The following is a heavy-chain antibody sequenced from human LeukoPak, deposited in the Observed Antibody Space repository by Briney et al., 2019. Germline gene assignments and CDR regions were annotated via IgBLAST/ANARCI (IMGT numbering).Heavy chain of an antibody. V-gene: IGHV4-34*01. CDR2: SNHSGST. Sequence: SQTLSLTCALYGGSFSGYYWSWIRKPPGKGRVWIGESNHSGSTNFTPSLKSRVTISVDPSKNQFSQKLSSVSAADTAVYYCAIGVCSSTSCYSFDPWGQGTLVTVSS. J-gene: IGHJ5*02. CDR3: AIGVCSSTSCYSFDP. CDR1: GGSFSGYY. D-gene: IGHD2-2*01.